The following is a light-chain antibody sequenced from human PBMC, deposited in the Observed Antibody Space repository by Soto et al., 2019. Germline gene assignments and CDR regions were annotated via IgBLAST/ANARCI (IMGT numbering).Light chain of an antibody. CDR2: GAS. CDR3: QQYNKWPLT. V-gene: IGKV3-15*01. J-gene: IGKJ4*01. Sequence: EIVMTQSPATLSVSPGERATLSCRASQSVSSSLAWYQQRPGQAPRLLIYGASTRATGIPARVSGSGSGTEFTLTISSLQSEDFAVYYCQQYNKWPLTFGGGTKVEIK. CDR1: QSVSSS.